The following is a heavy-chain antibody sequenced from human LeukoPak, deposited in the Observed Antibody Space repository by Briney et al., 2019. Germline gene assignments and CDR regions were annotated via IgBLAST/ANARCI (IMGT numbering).Heavy chain of an antibody. D-gene: IGHD4-17*01. CDR3: ASPKGDYGDYYFDY. CDR1: GGSFSGYY. CDR2: INHSEST. J-gene: IGHJ4*02. Sequence: SETLSLTCAVYGGSFSGYYWSWIRQPPGKGLEWIGEINHSESTNYNPSLKSRVTISVDTSKNQFSLKLSSVTAADAAVYYCASPKGDYGDYYFDYWGQGTLVTVSS. V-gene: IGHV4-34*01.